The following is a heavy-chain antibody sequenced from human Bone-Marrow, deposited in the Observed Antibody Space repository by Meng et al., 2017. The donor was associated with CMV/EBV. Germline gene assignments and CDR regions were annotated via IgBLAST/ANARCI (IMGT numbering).Heavy chain of an antibody. D-gene: IGHD3-3*01. CDR1: GYTFTGYY. J-gene: IGHJ4*02. CDR2: INPNSGGT. Sequence: ASVKVSCKASGYTFTGYYMHWVRQAPGQGLEWMGWINPNSGGTNYAQKFQGRVTMTRDTSISTAYMELSRLRSDDTAVYYCARHRATIFEYYFDYWGQGTLVTVSS. CDR3: ARHRATIFEYYFDY. V-gene: IGHV1-2*02.